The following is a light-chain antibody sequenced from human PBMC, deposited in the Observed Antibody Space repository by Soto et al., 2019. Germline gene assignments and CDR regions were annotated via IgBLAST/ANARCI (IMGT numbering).Light chain of an antibody. CDR2: DVN. V-gene: IGLV2-14*03. CDR3: SSHSSRSTLVV. Sequence: QSVLTQPASMSGSPGQSITISCTGTSSDVGGYNYVSWYRQHPGKAPKLMIYDVNHRPSGVSNRFSGSKSGNTASLTISGLQAEDEADYYCSSHSSRSTLVVFGGGTKLTVL. CDR1: SSDVGGYNY. J-gene: IGLJ2*01.